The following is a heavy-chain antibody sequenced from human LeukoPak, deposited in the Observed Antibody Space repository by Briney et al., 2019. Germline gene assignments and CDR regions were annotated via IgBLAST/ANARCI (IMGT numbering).Heavy chain of an antibody. CDR2: ISGSGGST. D-gene: IGHD3-3*01. J-gene: IGHJ5*02. CDR3: AKLFEPTNPTARYNWFDP. Sequence: GGSLRLSCAASGFTFSSYAMSWVRQAPGKGLEWVSAISGSGGSTYYADSVKGRFTISRDNSKNTLYLQMNSLRAEDTAVYYCAKLFEPTNPTARYNWFDPWGQGTLVTVSS. CDR1: GFTFSSYA. V-gene: IGHV3-23*01.